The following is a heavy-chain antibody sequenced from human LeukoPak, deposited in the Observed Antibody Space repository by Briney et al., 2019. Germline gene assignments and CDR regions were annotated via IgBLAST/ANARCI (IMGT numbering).Heavy chain of an antibody. D-gene: IGHD6-19*01. CDR1: GYTFTSYG. CDR2: ISAYNGNT. J-gene: IGHJ6*02. CDR3: ARVGYSSGWWTYGMDV. V-gene: IGHV1-18*01. Sequence: ASAKVSCKASGYTFTSYGISWVRQAPGQGLEWMGWISAYNGNTNYAQKLQGRVTMTTDTSTSTAYMELRSLRSDDTAVYYCARVGYSSGWWTYGMDVWGQGTTVTVSS.